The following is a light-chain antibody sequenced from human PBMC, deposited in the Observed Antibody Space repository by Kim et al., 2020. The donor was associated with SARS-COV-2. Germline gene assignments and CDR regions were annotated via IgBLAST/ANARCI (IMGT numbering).Light chain of an antibody. V-gene: IGLV1-40*01. CDR2: GNS. Sequence: QRITISCSGSSSNFGAGFDVHWYQHLPGTTPKLLIYGNSNRTSGVPDRFSGYKSGTSASRAITGLQAEDEADYYCQSYDSSLIGLVFGGGTQLTVL. CDR1: SSNFGAGFD. J-gene: IGLJ2*01. CDR3: QSYDSSLIGLV.